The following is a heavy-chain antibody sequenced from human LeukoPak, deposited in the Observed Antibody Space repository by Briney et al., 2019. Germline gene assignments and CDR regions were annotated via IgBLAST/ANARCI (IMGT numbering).Heavy chain of an antibody. CDR3: ATPSRVSGWYWVDY. CDR2: IIPILGIV. CDR1: GGTFSSYV. J-gene: IGHJ4*02. D-gene: IGHD6-19*01. Sequence: ASVKVSCKASGGTFSSYVITWVRQAPGQGLEWMGRIIPILGIVNYAQKFQGRVTITADKSTSTAYMELSSLRSEDTAVYYCATPSRVSGWYWVDYWGQGTLVTVSS. V-gene: IGHV1-69*04.